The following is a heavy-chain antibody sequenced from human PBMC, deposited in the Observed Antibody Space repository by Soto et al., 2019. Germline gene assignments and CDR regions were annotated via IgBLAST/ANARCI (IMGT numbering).Heavy chain of an antibody. Sequence: QVQLVESGGGVVQPGRSLRLSCAASGFTFSSYAMHWVRQAPGKGLEWVAVISYDGSNKYYADSVKGRFTISRDNSKNTLYLQMNSLRAEDTAVYYWAEPLVDYWGQGTLVTVSS. CDR2: ISYDGSNK. J-gene: IGHJ4*02. CDR1: GFTFSSYA. D-gene: IGHD2-21*01. V-gene: IGHV3-30-3*01. CDR3: AEPLVDY.